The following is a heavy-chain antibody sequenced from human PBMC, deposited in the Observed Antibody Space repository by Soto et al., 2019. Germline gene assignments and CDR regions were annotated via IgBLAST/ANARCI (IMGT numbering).Heavy chain of an antibody. J-gene: IGHJ4*02. CDR1: GDSINNYY. CDR3: ARYRRTAAEGYTLDY. CDR2: IYYTGST. V-gene: IGHV4-59*01. D-gene: IGHD6-13*01. Sequence: SETLSLTCTVSGDSINNYYWSWIRQPPGKTLEWIGYIYYTGSTTYNPSLESRVTMSVDASRNQFSLKLSSVNAADTAVYYCARYRRTAAEGYTLDYWGRGTLVTVS.